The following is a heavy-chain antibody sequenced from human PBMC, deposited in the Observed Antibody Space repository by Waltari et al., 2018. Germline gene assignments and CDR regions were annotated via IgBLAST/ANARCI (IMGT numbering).Heavy chain of an antibody. J-gene: IGHJ4*02. V-gene: IGHV3-30-3*01. Sequence: QVQLVDSGGGVVQAGRSLRLSCATSGFMFGGYPMSWVRQAPGKGLEWVAFFSNDGSTKYYGKSVKGRFTISRANSKNTLFLQMNNLRPEDTGVYFCAGSLVAQSALDYWGQGTLVTVSP. CDR1: GFMFGGYP. CDR2: FSNDGSTK. CDR3: AGSLVAQSALDY. D-gene: IGHD2-21*01.